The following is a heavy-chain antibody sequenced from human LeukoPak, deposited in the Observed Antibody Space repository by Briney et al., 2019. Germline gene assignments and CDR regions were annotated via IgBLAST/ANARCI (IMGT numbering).Heavy chain of an antibody. D-gene: IGHD3-10*01. CDR2: IIPIFDTA. J-gene: IGHJ4*02. CDR3: ARDGKDYYGSGSYFNFDY. V-gene: IGHV1-69*13. Sequence: SVKVSCKASGGTFSSYAISWVRQAPGQGLEWMGGIIPIFDTANYAQKFQGRVTITADESTSTAYMELSSLRSEDTAVYYRARDGKDYYGSGSYFNFDYWGQGTLVTVSS. CDR1: GGTFSSYA.